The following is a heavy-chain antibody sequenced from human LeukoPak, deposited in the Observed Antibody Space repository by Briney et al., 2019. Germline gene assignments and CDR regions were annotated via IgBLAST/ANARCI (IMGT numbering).Heavy chain of an antibody. CDR1: AVSVSRHF. V-gene: IGHV4-59*02. CDR3: AREYDY. Sequence: PSETLSLTCNFSAVSVSRHFWSWIRQTPEKGLEWLGYVFSSGSTNYNPSLESRLTISLDASKHQFSLTLKSVTAADTAVYYCAREYDYWGLGTLVTVSS. CDR2: VFSSGST. J-gene: IGHJ4*01.